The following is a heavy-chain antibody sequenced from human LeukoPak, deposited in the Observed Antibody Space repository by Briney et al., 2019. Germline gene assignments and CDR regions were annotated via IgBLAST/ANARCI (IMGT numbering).Heavy chain of an antibody. CDR2: MNPNSGNT. D-gene: IGHD2-2*01. J-gene: IGHJ4*02. CDR1: GYTFTSYD. Sequence: ASVKVSCKASGYTFTSYDINWVRQATGQGLEWMGWMNPNSGNTGYAQKFRGRVTITRNTSISTAYMELSSLRSEDTAVYYCARGKRYCSSTSCYDIDYWGQGTLVTVSS. V-gene: IGHV1-8*03. CDR3: ARGKRYCSSTSCYDIDY.